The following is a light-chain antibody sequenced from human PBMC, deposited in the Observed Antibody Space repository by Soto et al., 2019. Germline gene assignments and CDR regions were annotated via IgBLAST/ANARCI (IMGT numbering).Light chain of an antibody. Sequence: QSVLTQPPSASGTPGQRVTISCSGSGSSIGTNTVNWYRQLPGTAPKLLIYGNNQRPSGVPDRFSGSKSGTSASLAISGLQSDDVADYYCAAWDGILNNVLLGGATKVTVL. CDR3: AAWDGILNNVL. CDR1: GSSIGTNT. V-gene: IGLV1-44*01. CDR2: GNN. J-gene: IGLJ2*01.